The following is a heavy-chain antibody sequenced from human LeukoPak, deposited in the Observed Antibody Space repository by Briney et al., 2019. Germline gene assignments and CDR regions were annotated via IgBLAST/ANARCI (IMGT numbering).Heavy chain of an antibody. V-gene: IGHV4-34*01. J-gene: IGHJ4*02. CDR3: AVGRGQWLLYYFDY. D-gene: IGHD3-22*01. CDR1: GFSFSSYS. CDR2: INHSGST. Sequence: GSLRLSCAASGFSFSSYSMNWVRQPPGKGLEWIGEINHSGSTNYNPSLKSRVTISVDTSKNQFSLKLSSVTAADTAVYYCAVGRGQWLLYYFDYWGQGTLVTVSS.